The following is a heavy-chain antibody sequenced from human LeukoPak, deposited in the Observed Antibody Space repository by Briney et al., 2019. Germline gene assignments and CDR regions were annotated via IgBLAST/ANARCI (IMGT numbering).Heavy chain of an antibody. D-gene: IGHD2-2*01. CDR2: INPNSGGT. CDR3: ATDRPSSAKVGPRGYYYYYMDV. CDR1: GYTFTGYY. Sequence: ASVKVSCKASGYTFTGYYMHWVRQAPGQGLEWMGWINPNSGGTNYAQKFQGRVNMTRDTSISTAYMELRSLRSEDTAVYYCATDRPSSAKVGPRGYYYYYMDVWGKGTTVTVSS. J-gene: IGHJ6*03. V-gene: IGHV1-2*02.